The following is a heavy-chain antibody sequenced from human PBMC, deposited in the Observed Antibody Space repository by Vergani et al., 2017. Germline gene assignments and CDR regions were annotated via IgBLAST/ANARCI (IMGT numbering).Heavy chain of an antibody. CDR2: IWYDGSNK. CDR1: GFTFSSYG. CDR3: ARYWEYSSSAGAFDS. Sequence: QVQLVESGGGVVQPGRSLRLSCAASGFTFSSYGMHWVRQAPGKGLEWVAVIWYDGSNKYYADSVKGRFTISRDNSKNTLYLQMNSLRAEETAVYYCARYWEYSSSAGAFDSGGQGTMVTVSS. V-gene: IGHV3-33*01. D-gene: IGHD6-6*01. J-gene: IGHJ3*02.